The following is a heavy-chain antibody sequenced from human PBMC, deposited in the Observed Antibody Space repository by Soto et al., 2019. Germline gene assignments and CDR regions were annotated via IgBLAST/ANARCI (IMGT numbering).Heavy chain of an antibody. J-gene: IGHJ3*02. CDR3: ARELDSSGWYVAFDI. V-gene: IGHV3-21*01. CDR2: ISSSSSYI. D-gene: IGHD6-19*01. CDR1: GFTFSSYS. Sequence: EVQLVESGGGLVKPGGSLRLSCPASGFTFSSYSMNWVRQAPGKGLEWVSSISSSSSYIYYADSVKGRFTISRDNAKNSLYLQMNSLRAEDTAVYYCARELDSSGWYVAFDIWGQGTMVTVSS.